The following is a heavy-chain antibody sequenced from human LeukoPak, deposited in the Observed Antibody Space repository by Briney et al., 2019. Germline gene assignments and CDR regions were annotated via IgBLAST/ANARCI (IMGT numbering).Heavy chain of an antibody. CDR1: GGSISSDY. CDR3: ARGFYSPHY. J-gene: IGHJ4*02. D-gene: IGHD4-11*01. Sequence: SETLSLTCTVSGGSISSDYWSWIRQPPGKGLEWIGYIYYSGRTYYNPSRKSRITISVETSKNQFSLKLSSVTAADTAVYYCARGFYSPHYWGQGTLVSVSS. CDR2: IYYSGRT. V-gene: IGHV4-59*01.